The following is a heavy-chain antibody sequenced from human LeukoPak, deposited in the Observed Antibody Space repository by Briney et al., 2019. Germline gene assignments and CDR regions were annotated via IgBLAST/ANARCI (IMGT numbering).Heavy chain of an antibody. CDR2: IKPDGSEK. Sequence: PGGSLRLSCAASGFTFTRYWMNWVRQAPGKGLEWVANIKPDGSEKYYVDSVKGRFTISRDNTKNSLCLQMNNLRPEDTAVYYCARESFEYWAQGALVTVSS. CDR3: ARESFEY. CDR1: GFTFTRYW. J-gene: IGHJ4*02. V-gene: IGHV3-7*04.